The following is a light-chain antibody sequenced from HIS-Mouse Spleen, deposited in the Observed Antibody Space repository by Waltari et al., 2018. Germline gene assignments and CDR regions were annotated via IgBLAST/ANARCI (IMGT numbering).Light chain of an antibody. CDR2: DVS. CDR1: SSYVGGYNY. Sequence: QSALTQPRSVSGSPGQSVTISCTGTSSYVGGYNYVSWYQQHPGKAPKLMIYDVSKRPSGVPDRFSGSKSGNTASLTISGLQAEDEADYYCCSYAGSYPVVFGGGTKLTVL. V-gene: IGLV2-11*01. J-gene: IGLJ2*01. CDR3: CSYAGSYPVV.